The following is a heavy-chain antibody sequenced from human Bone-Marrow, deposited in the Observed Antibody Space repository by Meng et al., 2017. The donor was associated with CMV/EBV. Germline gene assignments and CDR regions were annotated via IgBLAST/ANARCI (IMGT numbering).Heavy chain of an antibody. Sequence: SQTLSLTCAISGDSVSSNSAAWNWIRQSPSRGLEWLGRTYYRSKWYNDYALSVKSRITINPDTSKNQFSLQLNSVTPEDTAVYYCARALGYCSSTSCYEYYFDYWGQGTLVTVSS. V-gene: IGHV6-1*01. D-gene: IGHD2-2*01. CDR3: ARALGYCSSTSCYEYYFDY. CDR2: TYYRSKWYN. CDR1: GDSVSSNSAA. J-gene: IGHJ4*02.